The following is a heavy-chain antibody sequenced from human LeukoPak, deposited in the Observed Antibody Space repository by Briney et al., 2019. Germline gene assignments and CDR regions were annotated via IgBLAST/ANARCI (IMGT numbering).Heavy chain of an antibody. CDR3: ARGAMVRGLGRNWFDP. D-gene: IGHD3-10*01. CDR1: GGSISSYY. J-gene: IGHJ5*02. V-gene: IGHV4-4*07. CDR2: IYTSGST. Sequence: SETLSLTCTVSGGSISSYYWSWIRQPAGKGLEWIGRIYTSGSTNYNPSLKSRVTMSVDASKNQFSLKLSSVTAADTAVYYCARGAMVRGLGRNWFDPWGQGTLVTVSS.